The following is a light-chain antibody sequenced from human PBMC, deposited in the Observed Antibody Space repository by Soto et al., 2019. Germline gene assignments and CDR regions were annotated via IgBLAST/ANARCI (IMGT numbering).Light chain of an antibody. CDR3: QQYNNWPQT. Sequence: EIVMTQSPATLSVSPGERATLSCRASQSVSSNLAWYQQKPGQAPRLLIYGASTRATGIPASFSGSGSGTAFTLTISSLQSEDFAVYYCQQYNNWPQTFGPGTKVDIK. CDR1: QSVSSN. J-gene: IGKJ3*01. CDR2: GAS. V-gene: IGKV3-15*01.